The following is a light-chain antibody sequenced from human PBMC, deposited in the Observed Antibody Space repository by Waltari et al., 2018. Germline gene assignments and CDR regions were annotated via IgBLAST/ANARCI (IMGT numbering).Light chain of an antibody. Sequence: QSALTQPASVSGSPGQSVTISCTGASSDIGRYDIVSWYQQHPGNAPKLIICDVSKRRSWVSYRFSGSKSGDTASLTISGLHFEDEADYYCCSYAGNYIWVFGGGTRLTVL. J-gene: IGLJ3*02. CDR2: DVS. V-gene: IGLV2-23*02. CDR1: SSDIGRYDI. CDR3: CSYAGNYIWV.